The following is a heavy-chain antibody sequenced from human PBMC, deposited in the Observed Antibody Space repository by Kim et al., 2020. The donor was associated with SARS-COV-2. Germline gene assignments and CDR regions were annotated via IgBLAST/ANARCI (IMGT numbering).Heavy chain of an antibody. Sequence: YICYADSVKGRVTVSRDDAKNSLFLQMNTLRAEDTAVYYCARERGFDYWGQGTLVTVSS. CDR3: ARERGFDY. V-gene: IGHV3-21*01. J-gene: IGHJ4*02. CDR2: YI.